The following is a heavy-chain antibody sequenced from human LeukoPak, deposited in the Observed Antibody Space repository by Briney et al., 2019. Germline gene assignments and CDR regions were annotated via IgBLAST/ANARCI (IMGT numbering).Heavy chain of an antibody. Sequence: PGGSLRLSCAASGFTFSDHYMDWIRQAPGKGLEWVSYISSSGSTIYYADSVKGRFTISRDNAKNSLYLQMNSLRAEDTAVYYCARVTVTNYYYGMDVWGQGTTVTVSS. CDR1: GFTFSDHY. CDR2: ISSSGSTI. J-gene: IGHJ6*02. D-gene: IGHD4-17*01. V-gene: IGHV3-11*01. CDR3: ARVTVTNYYYGMDV.